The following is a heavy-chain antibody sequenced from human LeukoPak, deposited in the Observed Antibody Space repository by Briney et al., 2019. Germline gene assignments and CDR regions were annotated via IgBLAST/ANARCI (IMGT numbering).Heavy chain of an antibody. CDR2: ISYDGSNK. J-gene: IGHJ4*02. Sequence: GRSLRLSCAASGFTFSSYAMHWVRQAPGKGLEWVAVISYDGSNKYYADSVKGRFTISRDNSKNTLYLQMSSLRAEDTAVYYCARDSYSSSWYSFDYWGRGTLVTVSS. CDR1: GFTFSSYA. D-gene: IGHD6-13*01. V-gene: IGHV3-30-3*01. CDR3: ARDSYSSSWYSFDY.